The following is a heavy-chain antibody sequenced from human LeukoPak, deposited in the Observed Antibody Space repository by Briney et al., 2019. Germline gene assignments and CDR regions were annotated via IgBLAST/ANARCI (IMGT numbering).Heavy chain of an antibody. J-gene: IGHJ3*02. CDR2: TYLLSKWIL. CDR1: VDSIYGNRAG. V-gene: IGHV6-1*01. D-gene: IGHD5-12*01. Sequence: TLSLTRAISVDSIYGNRAGWNWLRQSPSRGLEWLGRTYLLSKWILHYGVPVERRITIDPDTSKNQFSLQLNSVTPDDTAVYYCARGFNEATPGAFDIWGQGTMVTVSS. CDR3: ARGFNEATPGAFDI.